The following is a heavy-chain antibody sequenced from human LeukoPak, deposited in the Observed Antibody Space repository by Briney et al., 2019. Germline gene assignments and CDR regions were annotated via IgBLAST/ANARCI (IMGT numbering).Heavy chain of an antibody. CDR3: AKDRIAHTYYYYGMDV. CDR1: GFTFSSYG. Sequence: GRSLRLSCAASGFTFSSYGMHWVRQAPGKGLEWVAVISYDGSNKYYADSVKGRLTISRDNSKNTLYLQMNSLRAEDTAVYYCAKDRIAHTYYYYGMDVWGQGTTVTVSS. D-gene: IGHD6-13*01. J-gene: IGHJ6*02. V-gene: IGHV3-30*18. CDR2: ISYDGSNK.